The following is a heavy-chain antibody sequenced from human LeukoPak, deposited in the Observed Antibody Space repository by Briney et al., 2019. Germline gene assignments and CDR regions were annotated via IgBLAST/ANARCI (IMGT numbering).Heavy chain of an antibody. CDR2: IIPIFGTA. CDR3: ASPIRGSVVVQAAVDAFDI. V-gene: IGHV1-69*05. J-gene: IGHJ3*02. CDR1: GGTFSSYA. Sequence: ASVKVSCKASGGTFSSYAISWVRQAPGQGLEWMGGIIPIFGTANYAQKFQGRVTITTDESTSTAYMELSSLRSEDTAVYYCASPIRGSVVVQAAVDAFDIWGQGTMVTVSS. D-gene: IGHD2-2*01.